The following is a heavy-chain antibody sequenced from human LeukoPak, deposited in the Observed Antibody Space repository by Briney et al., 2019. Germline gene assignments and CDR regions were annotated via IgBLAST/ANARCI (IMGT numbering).Heavy chain of an antibody. CDR2: ISGRGDST. D-gene: IGHD1-26*01. CDR3: AKEPYVYSSYPDY. CDR1: GFTFSTYA. V-gene: IGHV3-23*01. J-gene: IGHJ4*02. Sequence: PGGSLRLSCVASGFTFSTYAMTWVRQAPGKGLEWVSGISGRGDSTDYADSVKGRFTISRDNSKNMLFLQMHSLRAEDSAVYYCAKEPYVYSSYPDYWGQGTLVTVSS.